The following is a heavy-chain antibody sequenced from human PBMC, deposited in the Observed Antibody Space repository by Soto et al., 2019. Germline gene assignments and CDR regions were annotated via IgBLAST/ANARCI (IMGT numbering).Heavy chain of an antibody. CDR1: GASISSYH. CDR3: AREIGYCTTTSCHAGPLYYYMDV. Sequence: SETLSLTCTVSGASISSYHWIWIRQPPGKGLEWIGNISNSGSTNYNPSLKSRVTISVDTSKNQFSLKLTSVTAADTAVYHCAREIGYCTTTSCHAGPLYYYMDVWGKGTTVTVSS. D-gene: IGHD2-2*01. J-gene: IGHJ6*03. V-gene: IGHV4-59*01. CDR2: ISNSGST.